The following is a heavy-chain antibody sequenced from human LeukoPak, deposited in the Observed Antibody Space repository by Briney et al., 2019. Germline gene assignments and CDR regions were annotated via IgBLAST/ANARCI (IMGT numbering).Heavy chain of an antibody. Sequence: SETLSLTCAVYGGSFSGYYWSWIRQPPGKGLEWIGEINHSGSTNYNPSLKSRVTISVDTSKNQFSLKLSSVTAADTAVYYCAREFVAAACFDIWGQGTMVTVSS. CDR2: INHSGST. CDR3: AREFVAAACFDI. J-gene: IGHJ3*02. CDR1: GGSFSGYY. V-gene: IGHV4-34*01. D-gene: IGHD6-13*01.